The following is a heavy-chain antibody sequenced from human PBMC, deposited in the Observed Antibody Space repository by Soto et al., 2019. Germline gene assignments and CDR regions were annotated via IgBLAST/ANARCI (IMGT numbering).Heavy chain of an antibody. Sequence: GGSLRLSCAASGFTFSDHYMDWVRQAPGKGLEWVGRIRSKANSYMTEYAASVKGRFTISRDDSKNSLYLQMNSLKTEDTAVHYRARDYLSCRGGYCYFDNWRQGNLVNVS. D-gene: IGHD5-18*01. J-gene: IGHJ4*02. V-gene: IGHV3-72*01. CDR2: IRSKANSYMT. CDR3: ARDYLSCRGGYCYFDN. CDR1: GFTFSDHY.